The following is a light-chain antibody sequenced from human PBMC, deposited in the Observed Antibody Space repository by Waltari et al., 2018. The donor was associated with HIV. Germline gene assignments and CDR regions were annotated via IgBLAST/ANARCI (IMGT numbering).Light chain of an antibody. CDR1: SSNIGAGYV. CDR3: QSYDRSLSASV. CDR2: SDI. J-gene: IGLJ3*02. V-gene: IGLV1-40*01. Sequence: QSVLTQPPSVSGVPGQRVPISCTGSSSNIGAGYVVPWYQQLPGTAPTRLIYSDINRPSGVPDRFSGTKSGNSASLAITGLQAEDEADYYCQSYDRSLSASVFGGGTKLTVL.